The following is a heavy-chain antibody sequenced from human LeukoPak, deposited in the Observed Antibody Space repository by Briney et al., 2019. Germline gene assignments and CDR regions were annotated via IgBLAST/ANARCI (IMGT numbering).Heavy chain of an antibody. Sequence: GGSLRLSCAASGFTFSNYWMNWVRQAPGKGLECLANIKQDGSETYYADSVKGRFTISRDNAKNSLYLQMNSLRAEDTAVYYCARLRFGEPQDGMDVWGQGTTVTVSS. CDR2: IKQDGSET. V-gene: IGHV3-7*01. CDR1: GFTFSNYW. D-gene: IGHD3-10*01. J-gene: IGHJ6*02. CDR3: ARLRFGEPQDGMDV.